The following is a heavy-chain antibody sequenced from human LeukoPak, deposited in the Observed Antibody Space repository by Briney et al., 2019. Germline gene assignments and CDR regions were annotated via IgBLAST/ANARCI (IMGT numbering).Heavy chain of an antibody. CDR1: GGSFSGYY. Sequence: PSETLSLTCAVYGGSFSGYYWSWIRQPPGKGLEWIGEINHSGSTNYNPSLKSRVTISVDTSKNQFSLKLSSVTAADTAVYYCARGGMVRGVIIFVRGSDNWFDPWGQGTLVTVSS. J-gene: IGHJ5*02. CDR2: INHSGST. D-gene: IGHD3-10*01. CDR3: ARGGMVRGVIIFVRGSDNWFDP. V-gene: IGHV4-34*01.